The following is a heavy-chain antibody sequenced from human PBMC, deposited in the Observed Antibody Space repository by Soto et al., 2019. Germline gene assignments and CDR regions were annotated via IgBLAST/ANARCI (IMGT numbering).Heavy chain of an antibody. J-gene: IGHJ4*02. CDR3: ARGRDY. Sequence: QLQLQESGSGLVKPSQTLSLTCAVSGGSISSGGYSCSWIRQPPGKGLEWIGYIYHSGSTYYNPSLKSRVTRAGDRYKTQFSLKLTSVTGADTAVYYCARGRDYWGQGTMVTVSS. CDR1: GGSISSGGYS. V-gene: IGHV4-30-2*01. CDR2: IYHSGST.